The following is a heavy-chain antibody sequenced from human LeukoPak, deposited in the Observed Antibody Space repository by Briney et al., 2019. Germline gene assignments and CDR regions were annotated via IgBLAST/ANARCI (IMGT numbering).Heavy chain of an antibody. CDR1: GYPFTSYH. CDR2: MNPNTGKT. J-gene: IGHJ3*01. V-gene: IGHV1-8*01. Sequence: ASVKVSCKASGYPFTSYHVNWVRQATGQGPKWMGWMNPNTGKTAYAQKFQGRVYMSRDTSAGTVYMDLTSLTSDDTAVYFCARGVGLTTLANSAFDLWGQGTVVTVSS. CDR3: ARGVGLTTLANSAFDL. D-gene: IGHD4/OR15-4a*01.